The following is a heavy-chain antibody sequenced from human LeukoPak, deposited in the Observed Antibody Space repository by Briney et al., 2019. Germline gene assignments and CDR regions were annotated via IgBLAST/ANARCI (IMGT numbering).Heavy chain of an antibody. CDR1: DDSITIYY. CDR3: ARGGWNKFDY. J-gene: IGHJ4*02. V-gene: IGHV4-59*01. Sequence: SETLSLTCTVSDDSITIYYWTWIRQPPGKGLEWIGYIDHTGITNYNPSLKSRVTISVDTSKNQFSLKLSSVTAADTAVYCCARGGWNKFDYWGQGTLVTVSS. CDR2: IDHTGIT. D-gene: IGHD3-22*01.